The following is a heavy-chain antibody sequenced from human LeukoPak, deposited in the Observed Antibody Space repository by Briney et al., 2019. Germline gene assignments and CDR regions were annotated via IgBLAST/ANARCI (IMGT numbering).Heavy chain of an antibody. CDR1: GFGFSVYY. CDR3: ARGGGLDV. D-gene: IGHD3-16*01. J-gene: IGHJ6*02. Sequence: GGSLRLSCAVSGFGFSVYYMTWVRQAPGKGLEWVSVIFSDGSTYYADSVKGRFTISRDNAKNSLYLQMSNLRAEDTAVYFCARGGGLDVWGQGATVTVSS. V-gene: IGHV3-53*01. CDR2: IFSDGST.